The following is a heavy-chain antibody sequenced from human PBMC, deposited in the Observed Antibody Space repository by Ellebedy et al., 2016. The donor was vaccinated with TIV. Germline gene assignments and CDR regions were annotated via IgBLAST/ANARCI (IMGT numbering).Heavy chain of an antibody. J-gene: IGHJ6*02. Sequence: GESLKISXAASGFSFSYYAFHWVRQAPGKGLEWVAVLSHNGINEFYADSVKGRLTVSRDNSKNTVYLQLNNLRTEDTAVYYCARDFGYGSGTADYYYGMDVWGQGTTVTV. CDR1: GFSFSYYA. V-gene: IGHV3-30-3*01. D-gene: IGHD3-10*01. CDR3: ARDFGYGSGTADYYYGMDV. CDR2: LSHNGINE.